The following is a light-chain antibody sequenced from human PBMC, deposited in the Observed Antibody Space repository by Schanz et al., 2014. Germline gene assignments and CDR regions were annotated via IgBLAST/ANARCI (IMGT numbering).Light chain of an antibody. CDR2: EVS. V-gene: IGLV2-8*01. CDR3: SSYAGSTPWLV. CDR1: SSEVGGYNY. Sequence: QSALTQQKGETGAPGQSVTISRTGTSSEVGGYNYVSWYQQHPGKAPKLMIYEVSKRPSGVPDRFSGSKSGNTASLTVSGLLSEDEADYYCSSYAGSTPWLVFGGGPSLTVL. J-gene: IGLJ3*02.